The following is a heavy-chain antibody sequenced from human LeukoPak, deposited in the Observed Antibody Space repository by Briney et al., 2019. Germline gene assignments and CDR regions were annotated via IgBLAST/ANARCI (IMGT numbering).Heavy chain of an antibody. D-gene: IGHD3-22*01. V-gene: IGHV4-59*12. J-gene: IGHJ3*02. CDR1: GGSISSYY. CDR2: IYYSGST. CDR3: ARDQIQYYYDSSGLEAFDI. Sequence: SETLSLTCTVSGGSISSYYWSWIRQPPGKGLEWIGYIYYSGSTNYNPSLKSRVTISVDTSKNQFSLKLSSVTAADTAVYYCARDQIQYYYDSSGLEAFDIWGQGTMVTVSS.